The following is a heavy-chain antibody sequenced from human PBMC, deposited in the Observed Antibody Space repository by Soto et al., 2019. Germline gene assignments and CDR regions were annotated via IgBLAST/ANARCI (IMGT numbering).Heavy chain of an antibody. CDR2: SYHSEHT. V-gene: IGHV4-59*01. J-gene: IGHJ6*02. CDR1: GGSISSYS. D-gene: IGHD3-3*01. CDR3: GRSGLLRFLGHTMDV. Sequence: NPSETLSLNCTVSGGSISSYSWSWIRQPPGKGVEWIGHSYHSEHTNYNPPLKNRVTKPVDTPKNQFSLKLRPVIGGDAAVFYCGRSGLLRFLGHTMDVWGQGTTVTVSS.